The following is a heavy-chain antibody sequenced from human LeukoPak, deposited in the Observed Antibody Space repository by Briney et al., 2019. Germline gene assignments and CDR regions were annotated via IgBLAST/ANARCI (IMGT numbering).Heavy chain of an antibody. CDR2: IIPILGIA. CDR1: GGTFSSYA. CDR3: ARSTSPSGIAAAGTGALVNY. V-gene: IGHV1-69*04. D-gene: IGHD6-13*01. Sequence: SVKVSCKASGGTFSSYAISWVRQAPGQGLEWMGRIIPILGIANYAQKFQGRVTITADKSTSTAYMELSSLRSEDTAVYYCARSTSPSGIAAAGTGALVNYWGQGTLVTVSS. J-gene: IGHJ4*02.